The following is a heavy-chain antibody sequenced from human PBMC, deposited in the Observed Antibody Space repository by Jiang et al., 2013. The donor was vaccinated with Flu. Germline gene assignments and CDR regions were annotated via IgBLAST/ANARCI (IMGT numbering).Heavy chain of an antibody. D-gene: IGHD4-17*01. CDR3: ARGFDYAKAGADD. V-gene: IGHV4-34*01. Sequence: GLVKPSETLSLICAVSGTSFSNFYWSWTRQPPGKGLEWIGEIHPSGITHYNPSLASRVSLSVDTSKSHFSLKLTSVTDADTAVYYCARGFDYAKAGADDWGQGTLVTVSS. CDR1: GTSFSNFY. J-gene: IGHJ4*02. CDR2: IHPSGIT.